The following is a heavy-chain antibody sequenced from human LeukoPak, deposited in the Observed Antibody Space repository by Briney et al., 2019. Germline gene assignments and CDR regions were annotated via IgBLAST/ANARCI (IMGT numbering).Heavy chain of an antibody. Sequence: SETLSLTCAVYGGSFSGYYWSWIRQPPGKGLEWIGYIYYSGSTNYNPSLKSRVTISVDTSKNQFSLKLSSVTAADTAVYYCARDYDFWSGQNNYGMDVWGQGTTVTVSS. CDR1: GGSFSGYY. V-gene: IGHV4-59*01. CDR3: ARDYDFWSGQNNYGMDV. CDR2: IYYSGST. J-gene: IGHJ6*02. D-gene: IGHD3-3*01.